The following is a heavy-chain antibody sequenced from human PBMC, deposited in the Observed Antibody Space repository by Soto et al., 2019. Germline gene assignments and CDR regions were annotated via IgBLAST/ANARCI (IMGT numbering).Heavy chain of an antibody. Sequence: SETLSLTCTVSGGAISSYYWSWIRQPPGKGLEWIGYIYYSESTNYNPSLKSRVIISVDTAKNQFSLRLSSVTAADTAVYYCVRVYYDNSGYSLDPWGQGILVSVS. CDR2: IYYSEST. CDR1: GGAISSYY. J-gene: IGHJ5*02. V-gene: IGHV4-59*01. CDR3: VRVYYDNSGYSLDP. D-gene: IGHD3-22*01.